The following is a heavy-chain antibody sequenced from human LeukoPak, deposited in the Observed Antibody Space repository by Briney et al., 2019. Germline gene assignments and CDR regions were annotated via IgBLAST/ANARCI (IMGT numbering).Heavy chain of an antibody. V-gene: IGHV3-11*04. J-gene: IGHJ6*03. CDR2: ISSSGSTI. Sequence: PGGSLRLSCAASGFTFSDYYMSWIRQAPGKGLEWVSYISSSGSTIYYADSVKGRFTISRDNAKNSLYLQMNSLRAEDTAVYYCARATNWNYYYMDVWGKGTTVTVSS. CDR1: GFTFSDYY. CDR3: ARATNWNYYYMDV. D-gene: IGHD1-20*01.